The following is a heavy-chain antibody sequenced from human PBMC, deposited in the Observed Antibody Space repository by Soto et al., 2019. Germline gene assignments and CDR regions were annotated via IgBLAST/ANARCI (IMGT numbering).Heavy chain of an antibody. CDR1: VFCFSDYS. Sequence: GGSLRLSCAASVFCFSDYSMNWVRKAQGKGLEWVSFIDLSGTTTYYRDSVKGRFAIFKDNSMNTVYLQMNSLTVEDAAVYYCTKDRVPDGIYSFDYWGQGALVTVSS. CDR2: IDLSGTTT. D-gene: IGHD2-15*01. J-gene: IGHJ4*02. CDR3: TKDRVPDGIYSFDY. V-gene: IGHV3-23*03.